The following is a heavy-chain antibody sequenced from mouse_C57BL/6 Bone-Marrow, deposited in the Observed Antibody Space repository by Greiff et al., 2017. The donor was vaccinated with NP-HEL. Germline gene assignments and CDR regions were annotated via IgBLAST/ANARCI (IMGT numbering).Heavy chain of an antibody. CDR3: AREDDYYGSSYYWYFDV. D-gene: IGHD1-1*01. CDR1: GYAFSSSW. CDR2: IYPGDGDT. V-gene: IGHV1-82*01. Sequence: QVQLQQSGPELVKPGASVKISCKASGYAFSSSWMNWVKQRPGKGLEWIGRIYPGDGDTNYNGKFKGKATLTADKSSSTAYMQLSSLTSEDSAVYFCAREDDYYGSSYYWYFDVWGTGTTVTVSS. J-gene: IGHJ1*03.